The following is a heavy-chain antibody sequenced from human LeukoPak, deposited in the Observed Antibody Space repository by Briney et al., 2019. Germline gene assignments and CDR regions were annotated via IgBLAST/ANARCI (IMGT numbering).Heavy chain of an antibody. CDR1: GGSISSSNYY. J-gene: IGHJ3*02. D-gene: IGHD3-9*01. V-gene: IGHV4-39*07. CDR3: ARGDGSYDILTGYHGPPHAFDI. CDR2: IYHSGST. Sequence: SETLSLTCAVSGGSISSSNYYWGWIRQPPGKGLEWIGTIYHSGSTYYNPSLKSRVTISVDTSKNQFSLKLSSVTAADTAVYYCARGDGSYDILTGYHGPPHAFDIWGQGTMVTVSS.